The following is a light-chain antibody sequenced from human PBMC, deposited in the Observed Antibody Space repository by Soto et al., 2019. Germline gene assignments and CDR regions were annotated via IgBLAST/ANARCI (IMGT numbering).Light chain of an antibody. Sequence: DIQMTQSPSTLSASVGAGVTITCRASQTISSWLAWYQQKPGKAPKLLIYKASTLKSGVPSRFSGSGSGTEFTLTISSLQPDDFATYYCQHYNSYSEAFGQGTKVDIK. V-gene: IGKV1-5*03. CDR3: QHYNSYSEA. J-gene: IGKJ1*01. CDR1: QTISSW. CDR2: KAS.